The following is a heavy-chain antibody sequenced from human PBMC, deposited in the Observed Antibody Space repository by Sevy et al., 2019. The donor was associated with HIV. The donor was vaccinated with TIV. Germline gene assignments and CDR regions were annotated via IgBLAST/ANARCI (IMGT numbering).Heavy chain of an antibody. D-gene: IGHD6-19*01. CDR2: IYSGGST. CDR1: GFTVSSNY. J-gene: IGHJ4*02. CDR3: ARGTGYSSGWYVFDY. Sequence: GGSLRLSCAASGFTVSSNYMSWVRQAPGKGLEWVSVIYSGGSTYYADSVKGRFTISRDNSKNTLYLQMNSLRAEDTAVYYCARGTGYSSGWYVFDYWGQGTLVTVSS. V-gene: IGHV3-66*02.